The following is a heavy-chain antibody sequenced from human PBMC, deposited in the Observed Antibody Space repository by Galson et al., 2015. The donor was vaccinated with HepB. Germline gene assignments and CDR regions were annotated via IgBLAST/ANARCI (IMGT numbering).Heavy chain of an antibody. J-gene: IGHJ3*02. CDR3: ARDDMTTGAYDAFDI. D-gene: IGHD4-17*01. Sequence: SLRLSCAASGFTFSSYGMHWVRQAPGKGLEWVAVIWYDGSNKYYADSVKGRFTISRDNSKNTLYLQMNSLRAEDTAVYYCARDDMTTGAYDAFDIWGQGTMVTVSS. V-gene: IGHV3-33*01. CDR1: GFTFSSYG. CDR2: IWYDGSNK.